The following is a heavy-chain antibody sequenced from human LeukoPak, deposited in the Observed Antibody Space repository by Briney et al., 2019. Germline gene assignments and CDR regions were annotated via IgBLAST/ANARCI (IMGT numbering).Heavy chain of an antibody. CDR3: ATELEQYYYDSSGSPYFDY. CDR2: IIPILHIT. Sequence: SVKVSCKSSGGTFSSYAIIWVRQAPGQGLEWVGRIIPILHITNYAQKFRGRVTITADKSTSTAYMELSSLRSEDTAVYYCATELEQYYYDSSGSPYFDYWGQGTLVTVSS. D-gene: IGHD3-22*01. V-gene: IGHV1-69*04. CDR1: GGTFSSYA. J-gene: IGHJ4*02.